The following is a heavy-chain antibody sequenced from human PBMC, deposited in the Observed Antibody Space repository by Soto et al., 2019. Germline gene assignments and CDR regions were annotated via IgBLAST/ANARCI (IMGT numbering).Heavy chain of an antibody. CDR3: ARDLWGGTYYGMDV. CDR2: IIPIFGTA. D-gene: IGHD1-1*01. V-gene: IGHV1-69*06. J-gene: IGHJ6*02. CDR1: GCTFSSYA. Sequence: SVKVSCKASGCTFSSYAISWVRQAPGQGLEWMGGIIPIFGTANYAQKFQGRVTITADKSTSTAYMELSSLRSEDTAVYYCARDLWGGTYYGMDVWGQGTTVTVSS.